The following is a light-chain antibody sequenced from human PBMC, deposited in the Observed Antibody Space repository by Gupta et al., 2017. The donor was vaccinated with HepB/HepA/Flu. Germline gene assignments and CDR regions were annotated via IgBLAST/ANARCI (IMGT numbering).Light chain of an antibody. CDR1: QDINSY. V-gene: IGKV1-8*01. Sequence: AILMTQSPSSLSASTGDRVTLTCRASQDINSYLAWYQEKPGKAPELLIYAASTLQSGVPSRFSGSGSGTDFTLTISRLQSEDFGVFYCQQDDYFPFTFGQGTKLDIK. CDR3: QQDDYFPFT. CDR2: AAS. J-gene: IGKJ2*01.